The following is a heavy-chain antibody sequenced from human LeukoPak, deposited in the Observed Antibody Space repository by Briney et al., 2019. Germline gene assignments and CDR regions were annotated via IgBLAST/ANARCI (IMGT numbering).Heavy chain of an antibody. V-gene: IGHV3-11*04. CDR3: ALLAVASDFDY. CDR1: GGSISSSTYY. Sequence: LSLTCTVSGGSISSSTYYWGWIRQPPGKGLEWIAYISSGAITMYYADSVKGRFTISRDNAKNSLFLQMNSLRAEDTAVYYCALLAVASDFDYWGQGALVTVSS. D-gene: IGHD6-19*01. J-gene: IGHJ4*02. CDR2: ISSGAITM.